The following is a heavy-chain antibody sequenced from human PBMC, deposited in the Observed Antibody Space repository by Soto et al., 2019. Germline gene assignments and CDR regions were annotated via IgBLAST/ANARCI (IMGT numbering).Heavy chain of an antibody. CDR1: GGSISSGGYY. CDR3: AIHNYYDSSGYYSGLDY. J-gene: IGHJ4*02. CDR2: IYYSGST. V-gene: IGHV4-31*03. D-gene: IGHD3-22*01. Sequence: QVQLQESGPGLVKPSQTLSLTCTVSGGSISSGGYYWSWIRQHPGKGLEWIGYIYYSGSTYYNPSLKSRVTISVDTSKNQFSLKLRSVTAADTAVYYCAIHNYYDSSGYYSGLDYWGQGTLVTVSS.